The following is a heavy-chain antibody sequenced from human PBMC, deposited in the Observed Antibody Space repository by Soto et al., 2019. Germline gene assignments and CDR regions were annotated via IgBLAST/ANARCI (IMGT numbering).Heavy chain of an antibody. V-gene: IGHV1-18*01. CDR2: ISAYNGNT. J-gene: IGHJ4*02. Sequence: GASVKVSCKASGYTCTSYGISWVRQAPGQGLEWMGWISAYNGNTTYAQKLQGRVTMTTDTSTSTAYMELRSLRSDDTAVYYCARGGWDYGDPDFDYWGQGTLVTVSS. D-gene: IGHD4-17*01. CDR3: ARGGWDYGDPDFDY. CDR1: GYTCTSYG.